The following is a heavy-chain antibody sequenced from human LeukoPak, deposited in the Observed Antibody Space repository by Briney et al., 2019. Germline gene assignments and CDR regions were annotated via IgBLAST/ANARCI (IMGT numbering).Heavy chain of an antibody. CDR3: AREAYYYDSSGSLGY. CDR1: GFTVSSNY. Sequence: GGSLRLSCAASGFTVSSNYMSWVRQAPGKGLEWVSVIYSGGSTYYADSVKGRFTISRDNSKNTLYLQMNSLRAEDTAVYYCAREAYYYDSSGSLGYWGQGTLVTVSS. D-gene: IGHD3-22*01. J-gene: IGHJ4*02. V-gene: IGHV3-66*01. CDR2: IYSGGST.